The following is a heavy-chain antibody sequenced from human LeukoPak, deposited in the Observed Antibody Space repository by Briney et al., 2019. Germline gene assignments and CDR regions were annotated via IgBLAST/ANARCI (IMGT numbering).Heavy chain of an antibody. CDR3: ARRGGSSWTFDY. J-gene: IGHJ4*02. Sequence: SETLCLTCTVPGGSISSTSYYWGWIRQPPGKGLEWIGRIYYIRSTYANPSLKSRLTLAVNTSKNQFSLKMNSVTAADTAVYYCARRGGSSWTFDYRGQGAPVTVSS. V-gene: IGHV4-39*01. D-gene: IGHD6-13*01. CDR1: GGSISSTSYY. CDR2: IYYIRST.